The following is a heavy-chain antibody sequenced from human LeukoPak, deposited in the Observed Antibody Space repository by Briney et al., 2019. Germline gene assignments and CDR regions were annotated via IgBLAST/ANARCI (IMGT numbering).Heavy chain of an antibody. V-gene: IGHV3-33*08. J-gene: IGHJ4*02. CDR3: ARAPGSHPPDY. CDR2: IWYDGSNK. D-gene: IGHD1-26*01. Sequence: GGSLRLSCVASGFTFSSYGMHWVRQAPGKGLEWVAVIWYDGSNKYYADSVKGRFTISRDNSKNTLYLQMNSLRAEDTAVYYCARAPGSHPPDYWGQGTLVTVFS. CDR1: GFTFSSYG.